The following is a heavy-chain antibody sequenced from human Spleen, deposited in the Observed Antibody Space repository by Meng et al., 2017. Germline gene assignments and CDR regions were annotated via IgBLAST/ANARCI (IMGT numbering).Heavy chain of an antibody. CDR1: DGSVISNTYY. CDR3: ARGMTTVTKRLDY. V-gene: IGHV4-39*07. J-gene: IGHJ4*02. Sequence: SETLSLTCTVSDGSVISNTYYWAWLRQPPGKSLEWIGNIYYRGDTYYNPSLKSRVIVSVDTSRNQFSLKLSSVTAADTAVYYCARGMTTVTKRLDYWGQGTLVTVSS. CDR2: IYYRGDT. D-gene: IGHD4-17*01.